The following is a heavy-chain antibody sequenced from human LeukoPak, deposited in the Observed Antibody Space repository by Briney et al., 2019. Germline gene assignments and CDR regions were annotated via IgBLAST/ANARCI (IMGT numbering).Heavy chain of an antibody. CDR3: VKVPYSFYYYGMDV. CDR1: GFTFSSCA. D-gene: IGHD5-18*01. V-gene: IGHV3-64D*09. J-gene: IGHJ6*02. CDR2: ISSTGGST. Sequence: GGSLRLSCSASGFTFSSCAMHWVRQAPGKGLENVSAISSTGGSTYYADSVKGRFTISRDNSKNTLYLQMSSLRAEDTAVYYCVKVPYSFYYYGMDVWGQGTTVTVSS.